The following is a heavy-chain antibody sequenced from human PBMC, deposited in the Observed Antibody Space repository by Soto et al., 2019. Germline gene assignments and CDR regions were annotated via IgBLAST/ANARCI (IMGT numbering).Heavy chain of an antibody. Sequence: SETLSLTCTVSGGSISSYYWSWIRQPPGKGLEWIGYIYYSGSTNYNPSLKSRVTISVDTSKNQFSLKLSSVTAADTAVYYCARFNQLVLPSYYFDYWGQGTLVTVSS. V-gene: IGHV4-59*08. D-gene: IGHD6-6*01. CDR3: ARFNQLVLPSYYFDY. J-gene: IGHJ4*02. CDR1: GGSISSYY. CDR2: IYYSGST.